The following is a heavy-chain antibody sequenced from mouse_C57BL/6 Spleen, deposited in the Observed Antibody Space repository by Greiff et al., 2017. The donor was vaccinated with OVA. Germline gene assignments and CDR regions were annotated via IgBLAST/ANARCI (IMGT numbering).Heavy chain of an antibody. J-gene: IGHJ2*01. CDR1: GYTFTSYW. D-gene: IGHD1-1*01. CDR3: ARGYGTHYVDY. V-gene: IGHV1-72*01. CDR2: IDPNSGCT. Sequence: QVQLQQPGAELVKPGASVKLSCKASGYTFTSYWMHWVKQRPGRGLVWIGRIDPNSGCTKYNEKFKSKATLTVDKLSSTAYMKLRSLTDEESAVYYCARGYGTHYVDYWGQGTTRTGSS.